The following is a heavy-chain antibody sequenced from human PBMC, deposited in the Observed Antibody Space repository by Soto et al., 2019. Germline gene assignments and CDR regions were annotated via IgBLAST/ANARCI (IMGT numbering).Heavy chain of an antibody. CDR2: IFGGGDYA. V-gene: IGHV3-23*01. CDR1: GFTFSSFA. D-gene: IGHD2-15*01. Sequence: EVKLLDSGGGLAQPGGSLRLSCAASGFTFSSFAMGWVRQAPGKGLEWVSVIFGGGDYAYYAESVKGRFTISRDNSKNTLYLQMNSLRAEDAALYYCEKYRGGPYHSYHMDVWGKGTTVTVSS. J-gene: IGHJ6*03. CDR3: EKYRGGPYHSYHMDV.